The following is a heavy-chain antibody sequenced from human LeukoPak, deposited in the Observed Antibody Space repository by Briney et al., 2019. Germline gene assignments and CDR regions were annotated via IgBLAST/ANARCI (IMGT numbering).Heavy chain of an antibody. Sequence: KPSETLSLTCTVSGGSISSGGYYWSWIRQHPGKGLEWIGYIYYSGSTYYNPSLKSRVTISVDTSKNQFSLKLSSVTAADTAVYYCARAIPEWSKEGPYDAFDIWGQGTMVTVSS. J-gene: IGHJ3*02. CDR1: GGSISSGGYY. CDR2: IYYSGST. V-gene: IGHV4-31*03. CDR3: ARAIPEWSKEGPYDAFDI. D-gene: IGHD2-21*01.